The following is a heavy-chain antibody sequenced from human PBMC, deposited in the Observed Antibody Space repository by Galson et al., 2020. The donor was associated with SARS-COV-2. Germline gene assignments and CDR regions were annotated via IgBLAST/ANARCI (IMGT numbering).Heavy chain of an antibody. D-gene: IGHD6-19*01. CDR3: ARDRGTSGYSSGWYYYYYGMDV. CDR2: IKQDGSEQ. V-gene: IGHV3-7*01. CDR1: GFTFSSHW. J-gene: IGHJ6*02. Sequence: QLGESLKISCAASGFTFSSHWKSWVRQAPGKGLEWVANIKQDGSEQYYVDSVKGRFTISRDNAKNSLYLQMNSLRAEDTAVYYCARDRGTSGYSSGWYYYYYGMDVWGQGTTVTVSS.